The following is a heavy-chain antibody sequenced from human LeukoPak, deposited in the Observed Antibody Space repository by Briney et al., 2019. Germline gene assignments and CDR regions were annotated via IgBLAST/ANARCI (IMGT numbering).Heavy chain of an antibody. D-gene: IGHD1-26*01. CDR1: GFTFSSYG. V-gene: IGHV3-33*01. CDR3: ARGSGSFSGGFDY. J-gene: IGHJ4*02. Sequence: GRSLRLSCAASGFTFSSYGMHWVRQTPGKGLEWVAVIWSDGSNKYYADSVKGRFTISRDNSKNTLYLQMNSLRAEDTAVYYCARGSGSFSGGFDYWGQGTLVTVSS. CDR2: IWSDGSNK.